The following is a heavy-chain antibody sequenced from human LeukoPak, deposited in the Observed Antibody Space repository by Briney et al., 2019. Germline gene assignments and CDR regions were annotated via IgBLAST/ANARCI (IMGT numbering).Heavy chain of an antibody. V-gene: IGHV1-69*01. CDR1: GGTFSSYA. CDR3: ARGRITMIRCFDY. Sequence: SVKVSCKASGGTFSSYAISWVRQAPGQGLEWMGGIIPIFGTANYAQKFQGRVTITADESTSTAYMELCSLRSEDTAVYYCARGRITMIRCFDYWGQGTLVTVSS. J-gene: IGHJ4*02. CDR2: IIPIFGTA. D-gene: IGHD3-22*01.